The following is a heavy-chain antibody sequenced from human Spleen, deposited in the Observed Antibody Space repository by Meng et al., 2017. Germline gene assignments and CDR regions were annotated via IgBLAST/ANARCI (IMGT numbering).Heavy chain of an antibody. D-gene: IGHD3-22*01. V-gene: IGHV3-7*01. Sequence: GESLKISCAASGFTFSSYWMSWVRQAPGKGLEWVANIKEDGSDKYYVDSVKGRFTISRDNAKNSLYLQMNSLRAEDTAVYYCARDRMAWYDSSGYPLDYWGQGTLVTVSS. CDR1: GFTFSSYW. J-gene: IGHJ4*02. CDR3: ARDRMAWYDSSGYPLDY. CDR2: IKEDGSDK.